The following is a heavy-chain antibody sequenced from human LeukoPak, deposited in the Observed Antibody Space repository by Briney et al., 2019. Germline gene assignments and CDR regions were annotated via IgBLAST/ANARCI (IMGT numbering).Heavy chain of an antibody. V-gene: IGHV3-33*08. D-gene: IGHD3-10*01. Sequence: TGGFLRLSCAASGFTFSSYGMHWVRQAPGKGLEWVAVIWYDGSNKYYADSVKGRFTISRDNSKNTLYLQMNSLRAEDTAVYYCAIAYYGSGSYYTFRDYYYYGMDVWGQGTTVTVSS. J-gene: IGHJ6*02. CDR1: GFTFSSYG. CDR2: IWYDGSNK. CDR3: AIAYYGSGSYYTFRDYYYYGMDV.